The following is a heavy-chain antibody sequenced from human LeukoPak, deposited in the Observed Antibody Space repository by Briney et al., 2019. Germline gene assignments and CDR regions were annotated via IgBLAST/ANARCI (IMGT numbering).Heavy chain of an antibody. D-gene: IGHD4-17*01. CDR3: ARDLVTVTKGFDI. V-gene: IGHV4-59*11. CDR1: GDSFSSHY. CDR2: ISHIGRT. Sequence: PSETLSLTCVVSGDSFSSHYWTWIRQSPGTGLEWIGYISHIGRTNYNPSLKSRVTISIDTSKNQFSLKLRSVTAADTAVYYCARDLVTVTKGFDIWGQGTMVSVSS. J-gene: IGHJ3*02.